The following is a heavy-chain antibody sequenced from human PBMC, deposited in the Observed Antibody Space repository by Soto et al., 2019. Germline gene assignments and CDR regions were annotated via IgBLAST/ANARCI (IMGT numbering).Heavy chain of an antibody. Sequence: QVQLVQSGAEVKKPGASVKVSCKASGYTFTSYYMHWVRQAPGQGLEWMGIINPSGGSTSYAQKFRGSVTMTRDTSTRTVSMELSSLRSEDTAVYYCARVSSWSCFDYWGQGTLVTVSS. J-gene: IGHJ4*02. D-gene: IGHD6-13*01. V-gene: IGHV1-46*01. CDR1: GYTFTSYY. CDR3: ARVSSWSCFDY. CDR2: INPSGGST.